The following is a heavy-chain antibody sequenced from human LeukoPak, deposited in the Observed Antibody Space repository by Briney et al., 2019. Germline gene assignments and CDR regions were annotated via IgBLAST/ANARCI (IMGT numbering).Heavy chain of an antibody. J-gene: IGHJ4*02. CDR2: IIPILGIA. V-gene: IGHV1-69*04. D-gene: IGHD6-19*01. Sequence: SVKVSCKASGGTFSSYAISWMRQAPGQGLEWMGRIIPILGIANYAQKFQGRVTITADKSTSTAYMELSSLRSEDTAVYYCARAGSIAVAGTRPESFDYWGQGTLVTVSS. CDR1: GGTFSSYA. CDR3: ARAGSIAVAGTRPESFDY.